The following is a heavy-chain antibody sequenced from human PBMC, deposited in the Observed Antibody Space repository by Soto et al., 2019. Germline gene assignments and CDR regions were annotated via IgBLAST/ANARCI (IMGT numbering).Heavy chain of an antibody. V-gene: IGHV3-23*01. CDR3: AKERSEGYGIDV. Sequence: EVQLLESGGGLVQPGGSLRLSCAASGFTFSSYAMSWVRQAPGKGLEWVSTISSSGGSTYYADSVRGRFTISRDYSKNTPCLQMNSLRAEDTAVYYCAKERSEGYGIDVWGQGTTVTVSS. J-gene: IGHJ6*02. CDR2: ISSSGGST. CDR1: GFTFSSYA.